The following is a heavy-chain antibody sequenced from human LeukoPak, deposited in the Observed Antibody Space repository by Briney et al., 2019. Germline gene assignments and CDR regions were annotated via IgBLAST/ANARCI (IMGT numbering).Heavy chain of an antibody. V-gene: IGHV1-2*02. J-gene: IGHJ6*03. CDR2: INPNSGGT. CDR1: SYTFTRYG. CDR3: ARGGSPIFYYYIDV. D-gene: IGHD2-21*01. Sequence: ASEKVSCKASSYTFTRYGISWVRQAPGQGLEWMGWINPNSGGTNYAQRFQGRVTMTRDTSITTTYMELSRLRSDDTAVYYCARGGSPIFYYYIDVWGKGTTVTISS.